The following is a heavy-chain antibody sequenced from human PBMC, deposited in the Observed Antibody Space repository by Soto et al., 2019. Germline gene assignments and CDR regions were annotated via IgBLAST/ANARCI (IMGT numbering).Heavy chain of an antibody. J-gene: IGHJ4*02. Sequence: PGGSLRLSCAASGFTFSSYWMSWVRQAPGKGLEWVANIKQDGSEKYYVDSAKGRFTISRDNAKNSLYLQMNSLRAEDTAVYYCARLNCGGDCYRGGYYFDYWGQGTLVTVSS. V-gene: IGHV3-7*01. D-gene: IGHD2-21*01. CDR3: ARLNCGGDCYRGGYYFDY. CDR2: IKQDGSEK. CDR1: GFTFSSYW.